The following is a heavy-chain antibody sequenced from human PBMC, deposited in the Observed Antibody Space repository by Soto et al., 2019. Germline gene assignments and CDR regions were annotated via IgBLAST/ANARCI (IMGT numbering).Heavy chain of an antibody. CDR3: ARLGYYDSSGYYYYYYGMDV. V-gene: IGHV4-39*01. D-gene: IGHD3-22*01. Sequence: QLQLQESGPGLVKPSETLSLTCTVSGGSISSSSYYWGWIRQPPGKGLEWIGSIYYSGSTYYNPSLKSRVTISVDTSKNQFSLKLSSVTAADTAVYYCARLGYYDSSGYYYYYYGMDVW. CDR2: IYYSGST. CDR1: GGSISSSSYY. J-gene: IGHJ6*01.